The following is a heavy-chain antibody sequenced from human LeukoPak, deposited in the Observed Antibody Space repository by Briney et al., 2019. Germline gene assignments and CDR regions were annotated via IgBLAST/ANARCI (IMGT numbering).Heavy chain of an antibody. Sequence: PGGSLRLFCAASGFTVSSNYMSWVRQAPGKGLEWVSVIYSGGSTYYADSVKGRFTISRDNSKNTLYLQMNSLRAEDTAVYYCARHIAAALDYWGQGTLVTVSS. D-gene: IGHD6-13*01. CDR1: GFTVSSNY. CDR2: IYSGGST. V-gene: IGHV3-66*02. J-gene: IGHJ4*02. CDR3: ARHIAAALDY.